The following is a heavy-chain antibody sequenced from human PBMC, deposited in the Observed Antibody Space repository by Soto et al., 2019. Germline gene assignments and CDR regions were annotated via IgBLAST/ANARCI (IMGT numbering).Heavy chain of an antibody. CDR2: INHSGSA. D-gene: IGHD3-3*01. CDR1: GGSFSGHF. J-gene: IGHJ4*02. V-gene: IGHV4-34*01. Sequence: SETLSLTCAVYGGSFSGHFWSWIRQPPGKGLEWIGEINHSGSANYNPSLKSRVTISVGTSKNQFSLKLTSVTAADTAVYYCAGWAVGIMIFGVPKDYWSQGTQVTVSS. CDR3: AGWAVGIMIFGVPKDY.